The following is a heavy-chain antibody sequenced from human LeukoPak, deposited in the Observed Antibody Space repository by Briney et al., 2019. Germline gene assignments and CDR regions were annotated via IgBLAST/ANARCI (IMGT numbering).Heavy chain of an antibody. CDR1: GFTFSSYA. D-gene: IGHD3-10*01. CDR3: AKDINYYGSGTYYPSFHY. J-gene: IGHJ4*02. Sequence: PGGSLRLSCAASGFTFSSYAMSWVRQAPGKGLEWVSGISGSGGSTYYADSVKGRFTISRDNSKNTLYLQMNSLRAEDTAVYYCAKDINYYGSGTYYPSFHYWGQGTLVTVSS. V-gene: IGHV3-23*01. CDR2: ISGSGGST.